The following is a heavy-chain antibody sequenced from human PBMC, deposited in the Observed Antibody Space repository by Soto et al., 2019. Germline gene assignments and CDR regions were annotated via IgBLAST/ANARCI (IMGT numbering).Heavy chain of an antibody. V-gene: IGHV1-18*01. Sequence: QVHLVQSGAEVKKPGASVKVSCKGSGYTFTSYGITWVRQAPGQGLEWMGWISAHNGNTDYAQKLQGRVTVTRDTSTSTAYMEMRSLRSDDTAVYYCARGRYGDYWGQGALVTVSS. CDR2: ISAHNGNT. CDR3: ARGRYGDY. CDR1: GYTFTSYG. J-gene: IGHJ4*02. D-gene: IGHD1-1*01.